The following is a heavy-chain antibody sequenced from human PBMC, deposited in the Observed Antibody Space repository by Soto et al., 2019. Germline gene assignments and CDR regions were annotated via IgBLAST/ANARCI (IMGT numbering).Heavy chain of an antibody. J-gene: IGHJ5*02. D-gene: IGHD4-4*01. CDR1: GFTFDDYA. CDR2: ISWNSGSI. CDR3: ARSGGYSNYEYNWFDP. V-gene: IGHV3-9*01. Sequence: GGSLRLSCAASGFTFDDYAMHWVRQAPGKGLEWVSGISWNSGSIGYADSVKGRFTISRDNAKNSLYLQMNSLRAEDTAVYYCARSGGYSNYEYNWFDPWDQGTLVTVSS.